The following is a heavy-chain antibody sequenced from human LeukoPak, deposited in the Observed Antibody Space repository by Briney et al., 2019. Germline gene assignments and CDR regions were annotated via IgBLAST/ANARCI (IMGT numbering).Heavy chain of an antibody. V-gene: IGHV4-31*03. D-gene: IGHD3-10*01. CDR3: ARDAQLSGSGSYGPFDY. Sequence: TSETLSLTCTVPGGSISSGGYYWSWIRQHPGKGLEWIGYIYYSGSTYYNPSLKSRVTISVDTSKNQFSLKLSSVTAADTAVYYCARDAQLSGSGSYGPFDYWGQGTLVTVSS. CDR2: IYYSGST. CDR1: GGSISSGGYY. J-gene: IGHJ4*02.